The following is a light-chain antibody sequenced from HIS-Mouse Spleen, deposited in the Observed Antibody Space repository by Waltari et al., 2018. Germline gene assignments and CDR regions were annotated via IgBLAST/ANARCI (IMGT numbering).Light chain of an antibody. CDR2: WAS. CDR3: QQYYSTPLT. CDR1: QSVLYSSNTKNY. V-gene: IGKV4-1*01. Sequence: IVMTQSPDSLAVSLGERATFHCNSRQSVLYSSNTKNYLAWYQQKPGQPPKLLIYWASTRESGVPDRFSGSGSGTDFTLTISSLQAEDVAVYYCQQYYSTPLTFGGGTKVEIK. J-gene: IGKJ4*01.